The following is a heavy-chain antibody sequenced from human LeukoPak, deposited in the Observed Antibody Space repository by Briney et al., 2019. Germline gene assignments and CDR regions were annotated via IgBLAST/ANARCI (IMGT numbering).Heavy chain of an antibody. CDR1: GFTLSSYA. Sequence: AGGSLSLSCAASGFTLSSYAMICVRQAPGRGLEWVSGITTSGNTYHPDSVKGRFTISRDNSKNTLYLQMNSLRAEDTAVYYCASRRYCSSTTCPYYFDYWGQGTLVTVSS. J-gene: IGHJ4*02. D-gene: IGHD2-2*01. CDR3: ASRRYCSSTTCPYYFDY. CDR2: ITTSGNT. V-gene: IGHV3-23*01.